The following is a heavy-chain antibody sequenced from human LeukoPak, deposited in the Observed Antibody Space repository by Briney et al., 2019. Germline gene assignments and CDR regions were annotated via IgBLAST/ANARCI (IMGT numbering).Heavy chain of an antibody. CDR3: ATATQPRGYFLH. CDR1: GYTFTTYS. J-gene: IGHJ1*01. D-gene: IGHD2-2*01. Sequence: ASVKVSCKASGYTFTTYSLAWVRQAPGQSLEWMGWISVNNVGTNYAQSFQDRVTLTRDTSTNTAYLELRSLRSDDTAIIYCATATQPRGYFLHWGQGTLVTVSS. V-gene: IGHV1-18*01. CDR2: ISVNNVGT.